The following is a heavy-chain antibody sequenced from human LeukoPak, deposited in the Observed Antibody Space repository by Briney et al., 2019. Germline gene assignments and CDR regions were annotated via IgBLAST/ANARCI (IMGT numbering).Heavy chain of an antibody. D-gene: IGHD2-2*01. CDR2: FDPEDGET. CDR1: GYTLTELS. J-gene: IGHJ5*02. CDR3: ARDIVVVPAAIPRSWFDP. Sequence: ASVKVSCKVSGYTLTELSMHWVRQAPGEGLEWMGGFDPEDGETIYAQKFQGRVTITADESTSTAYMELSSLRSEDTAVYYCARDIVVVPAAIPRSWFDPWGQGTLVTVSS. V-gene: IGHV1-24*01.